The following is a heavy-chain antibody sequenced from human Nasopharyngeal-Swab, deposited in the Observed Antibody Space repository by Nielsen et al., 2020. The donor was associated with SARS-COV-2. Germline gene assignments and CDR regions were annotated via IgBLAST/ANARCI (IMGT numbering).Heavy chain of an antibody. CDR3: AKDQAIQLWLRGYFDY. Sequence: GESLKISCAASGFTFSDHSMIWVRQAPGQGLEWVSYISGSGSTLYYADSVKGRITVSRDNSKNTLYLQMNSLRAEDTAVYYCAKDQAIQLWLRGYFDYWGQGTLVTVSS. CDR2: ISGSGSTL. J-gene: IGHJ4*02. D-gene: IGHD5-18*01. CDR1: GFTFSDHS. V-gene: IGHV3-48*01.